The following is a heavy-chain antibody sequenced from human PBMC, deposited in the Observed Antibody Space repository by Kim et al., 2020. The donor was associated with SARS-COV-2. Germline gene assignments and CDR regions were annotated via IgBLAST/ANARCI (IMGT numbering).Heavy chain of an antibody. J-gene: IGHJ6*02. CDR2: IYYSGST. CDR1: GGSISSGGYY. D-gene: IGHD2-2*02. Sequence: SETLSLTCTVSGGSISSGGYYWSWIRQHPGKGLEWIGYIYYSGSTYYNPSLKSRVTISVDTSKNQFSLKLSSVTAADTAVYYCARRSVYTYGMDVWGQGTTVTVSS. CDR3: ARRSVYTYGMDV. V-gene: IGHV4-31*03.